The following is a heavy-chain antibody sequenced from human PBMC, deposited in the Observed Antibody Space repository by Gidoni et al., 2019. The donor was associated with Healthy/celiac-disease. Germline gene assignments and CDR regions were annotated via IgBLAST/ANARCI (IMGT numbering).Heavy chain of an antibody. J-gene: IGHJ4*02. V-gene: IGHV3-30*03. CDR2: ISYDGSNK. D-gene: IGHD4-17*01. CDR3: ATFYAIDY. CDR1: GFTFSSYG. Sequence: QVQLVESGGGVVQPGRSLRLSCAASGFTFSSYGMHWVRQAPGKGLEWVAVISYDGSNKYYADSVKGRFTISRDNSKNTLYLQMNSLRAEDTAVYYCATFYAIDYWGQGTLVTVSS.